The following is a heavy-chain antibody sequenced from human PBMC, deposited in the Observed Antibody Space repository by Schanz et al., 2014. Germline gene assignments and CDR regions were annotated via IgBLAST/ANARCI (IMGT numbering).Heavy chain of an antibody. CDR2: IRSSSTPI. V-gene: IGHV3-48*01. J-gene: IGHJ4*02. CDR3: AKDAENTAMITDYFDY. Sequence: EVQLVESGGGLVQPGGSLRLSCAASGFTFSSYWMHWVRQAPGKGPEWVSYIRSSSTPIYYADSVKGRFTISRDNAKNSLYLQMTSLRAEDTAVYYCAKDAENTAMITDYFDYWGQGTLXTVSS. CDR1: GFTFSSYW. D-gene: IGHD5-18*01.